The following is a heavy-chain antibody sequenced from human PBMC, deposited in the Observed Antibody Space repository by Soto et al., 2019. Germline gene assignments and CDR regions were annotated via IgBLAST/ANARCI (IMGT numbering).Heavy chain of an antibody. CDR3: SRGNYYDSSGYYTHDY. CDR2: ISYDGSNT. Sequence: GGSLRLSCAASGFTLRSYGIHWVRQAPGKGLEWVAVISYDGSNTYYADSVKGRFTISRDNSKNTLYLQMNSLRAEDTAVYYCSRGNYYDSSGYYTHDYWGQGTLVTVYS. V-gene: IGHV3-30*03. CDR1: GFTLRSYG. J-gene: IGHJ4*02. D-gene: IGHD3-22*01.